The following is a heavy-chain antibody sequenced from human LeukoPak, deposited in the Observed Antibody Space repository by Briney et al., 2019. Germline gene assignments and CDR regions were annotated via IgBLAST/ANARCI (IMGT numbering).Heavy chain of an antibody. V-gene: IGHV3-23*01. J-gene: IGHJ4*02. D-gene: IGHD1-1*01. CDR1: GFTFSSYA. CDR3: AKVVSGGKLERLVEYYFDY. CDR2: ISGSGGST. Sequence: GGSLRLSCAASGFTFSSYAMSWVRQAPGKGLEWVSAISGSGGSTYYADSVKGRFTISRDSSKNTLYLQMNSLRAEDTAVYYCAKVVSGGKLERLVEYYFDYWGQGTLVTVSS.